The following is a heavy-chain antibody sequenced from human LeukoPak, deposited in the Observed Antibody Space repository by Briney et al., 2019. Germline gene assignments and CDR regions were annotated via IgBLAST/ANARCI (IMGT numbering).Heavy chain of an antibody. CDR1: GGSISGSSYY. J-gene: IGHJ4*02. CDR2: GFYSGSA. CDR3: ARLRGAMTPVTSDFDY. D-gene: IGHD4-17*01. V-gene: IGHV4-39*01. Sequence: SETLSLTCTVPGGSISGSSYYWAWVRQPPGKGLEWVGSGFYSGSAYSNPSLKSRVTISVDTSRNQFSLNLSSVHVADTAVYYCARLRGAMTPVTSDFDYWGQGTLVTVSS.